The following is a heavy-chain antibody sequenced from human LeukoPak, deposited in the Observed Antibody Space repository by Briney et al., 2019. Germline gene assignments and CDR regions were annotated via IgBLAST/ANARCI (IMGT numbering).Heavy chain of an antibody. J-gene: IGHJ5*02. CDR3: ARDSLGTSSGWFDP. V-gene: IGHV3-33*08. CDR2: IWSDGSNK. D-gene: IGHD6-19*01. CDR1: GFTFSSYG. Sequence: GSLRLSCAASGFTFSSYGIHWVRQAPGKGLEWVAVIWSDGSNKFCADSVKGRFTISRDNSKNTLYLQMNSLRVEDTAVYYCARDSLGTSSGWFDPWGQGTLVTVSS.